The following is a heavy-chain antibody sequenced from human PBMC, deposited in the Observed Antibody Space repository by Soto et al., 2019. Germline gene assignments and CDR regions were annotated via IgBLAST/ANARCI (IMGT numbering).Heavy chain of an antibody. D-gene: IGHD1-26*01. Sequence: QVQLQESGPGLVKPSQTLSLTCIVSGDSISRGGYFWTWIRQHPGKGLEWIGYIYDCGSAFYNPSLKSRVTMSVDKSKNQFSLNLRSVTAADTAVFYCARGILRPNHYMDVWGKGTAVAVSS. V-gene: IGHV4-31*03. CDR1: GDSISRGGYF. CDR2: IYDCGSA. J-gene: IGHJ6*03. CDR3: ARGILRPNHYMDV.